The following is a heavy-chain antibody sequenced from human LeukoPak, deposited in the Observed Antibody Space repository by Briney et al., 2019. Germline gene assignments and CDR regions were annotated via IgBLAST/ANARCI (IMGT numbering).Heavy chain of an antibody. J-gene: IGHJ4*02. CDR3: ARLGDIRNFDY. CDR1: GGSISSSSYY. D-gene: IGHD5-12*01. Sequence: PSETLSLTCTVSGGSISSSSYYWGCIRQPPGKGLEWIGSIYYSGSTYYNPSLKSRVTISVDTSKNQFSLKLSSVTAADTAVYYCARLGDIRNFDYWGQGTLVTVSS. V-gene: IGHV4-39*01. CDR2: IYYSGST.